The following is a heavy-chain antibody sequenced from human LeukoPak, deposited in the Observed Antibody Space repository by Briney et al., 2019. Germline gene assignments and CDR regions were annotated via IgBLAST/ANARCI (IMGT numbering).Heavy chain of an antibody. V-gene: IGHV3-23*01. J-gene: IGHJ5*02. CDR3: AKDPYYYDSSGYYRNWFDP. CDR1: GFTFSSYA. Sequence: GGALRLSCAASGFTFSSYAISWVRQAPGKGLGWVSAISGSGGSTYYAEYVKGRFTISRDNSKNTLYLQMNSLRAEDTAVYYCAKDPYYYDSSGYYRNWFDPWGQGTLVTVSS. D-gene: IGHD3-22*01. CDR2: ISGSGGST.